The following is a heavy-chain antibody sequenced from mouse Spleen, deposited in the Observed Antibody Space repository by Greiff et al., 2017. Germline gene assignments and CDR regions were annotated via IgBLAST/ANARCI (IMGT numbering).Heavy chain of an antibody. Sequence: EVKLQESGAELVRPGASVKLSCTASGFNIKDDYMHWVKQRPEQGLEWIGWIDPENGDTEYASKFQGKATITADTSSNTAYLQLSSLTSEDTAVYYCTNYGSSYVRYWGQGTLVTVSA. CDR3: TNYGSSYVRY. V-gene: IGHV14-4*01. CDR2: IDPENGDT. J-gene: IGHJ3*01. D-gene: IGHD1-1*01. CDR1: GFNIKDDY.